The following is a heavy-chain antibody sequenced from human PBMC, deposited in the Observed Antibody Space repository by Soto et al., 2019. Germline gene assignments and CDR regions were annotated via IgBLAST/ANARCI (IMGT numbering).Heavy chain of an antibody. CDR3: ARTSPVAGGFDY. Sequence: QVQLQESGPALVKPSETLSLTCTVSGGSISGYYWSWIRQPPGKGLAWIGYIYYSTNYNPSLKSRVTISLDTSKNQLSLKLTSVTAADTAVYYCARTSPVAGGFDYWGQGTLVTVSS. J-gene: IGHJ4*02. CDR1: GGSISGYY. D-gene: IGHD6-19*01. CDR2: IYYST. V-gene: IGHV4-59*01.